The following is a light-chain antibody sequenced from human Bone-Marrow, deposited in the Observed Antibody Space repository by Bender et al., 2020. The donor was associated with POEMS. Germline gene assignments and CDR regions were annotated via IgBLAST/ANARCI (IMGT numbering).Light chain of an antibody. CDR1: KLGEEY. CDR2: QDT. J-gene: IGLJ2*01. V-gene: IGLV3-1*01. Sequence: SYELTQPPSVSVSPGQTARITCSGEKLGEEYACWYQQKPGQSPVVVIYQDTKRPSGIPERFSGSTSGNKASLTISGTQTMDEADYYCQSWGSNTAVFGGGTKLTVL. CDR3: QSWGSNTAV.